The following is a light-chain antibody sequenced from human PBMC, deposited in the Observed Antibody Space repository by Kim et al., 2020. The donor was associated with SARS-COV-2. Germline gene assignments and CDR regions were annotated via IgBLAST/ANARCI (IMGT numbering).Light chain of an antibody. J-gene: IGLJ2*01. Sequence: QSVLTQPPSSSGTPGQRVTISCSGSSFNIGSNTVHWYQQLPGSAPKLLIFSNNYRPSGVPDRFSGSKSGTSASLAISGLQSEDEADYYCAAWDDRLNGPVFGGGTKLTVL. V-gene: IGLV1-44*01. CDR2: SNN. CDR3: AAWDDRLNGPV. CDR1: SFNIGSNT.